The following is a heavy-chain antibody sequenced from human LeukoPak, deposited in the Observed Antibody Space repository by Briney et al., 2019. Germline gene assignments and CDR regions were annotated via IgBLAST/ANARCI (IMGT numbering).Heavy chain of an antibody. J-gene: IGHJ4*02. Sequence: GGSLRLSCVATGFTFNTYAVSWVRQAPGKGLEWVSGISDSGDKTYYVDSVKGRFTISRDNSKNTLYLQMNSLRAEDTAVYYCAKGVPPGFSGWLDYWGQGTLVTVSS. D-gene: IGHD6-19*01. V-gene: IGHV3-23*01. CDR3: AKGVPPGFSGWLDY. CDR1: GFTFNTYA. CDR2: ISDSGDKT.